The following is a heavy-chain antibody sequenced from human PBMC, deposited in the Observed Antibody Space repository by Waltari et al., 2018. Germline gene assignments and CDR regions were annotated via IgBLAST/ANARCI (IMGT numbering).Heavy chain of an antibody. CDR2: ISYSGST. V-gene: IGHV4-39*01. CDR1: GGSITSSSYF. Sequence: QLQLPESGPGLVKPSETLSLPCTAPGGSITSSSYFWGWIRQPPGKGLEWIGTISYSGSTYYNPSLMSRVTISVDTSKNQFSLKLSSVTAAETAVFYCARFSKSANWFDPWGQGTLVTVSS. J-gene: IGHJ5*02. CDR3: ARFSKSANWFDP. D-gene: IGHD3-3*02.